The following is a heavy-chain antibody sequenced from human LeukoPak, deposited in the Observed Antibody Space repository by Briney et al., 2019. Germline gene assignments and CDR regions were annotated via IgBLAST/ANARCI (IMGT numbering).Heavy chain of an antibody. CDR1: GFTFSTYW. CDR2: IKEDGSEK. D-gene: IGHD2-2*01. V-gene: IGHV3-7*01. J-gene: IGHJ3*02. CDR3: AKDLRYQHDRDGDAFDI. Sequence: PGGSLRLSCAASGFTFSTYWMSWVRQAPGKGLEWVANIKEDGSEKYYVDSVKGRFTISRDNAKSSLYLQMNSVRAEDSAIYYCAKDLRYQHDRDGDAFDIWGQGTMVTVSS.